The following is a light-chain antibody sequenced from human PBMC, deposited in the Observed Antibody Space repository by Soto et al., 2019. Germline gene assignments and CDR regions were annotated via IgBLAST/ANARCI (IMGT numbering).Light chain of an antibody. CDR1: TGAVTSGHY. J-gene: IGLJ1*01. V-gene: IGLV7-46*01. Sequence: QAVVTQEPSLTVSPGGKVTLTCGSSTGAVTSGHYPHWFQQKPGQAPRTLIYDTSNRHSWTPARFSGSLLGGKAALTLSDAQPEDEAEYYCLVIYTGVGEVFGTGTKLTVL. CDR2: DTS. CDR3: LVIYTGVGEV.